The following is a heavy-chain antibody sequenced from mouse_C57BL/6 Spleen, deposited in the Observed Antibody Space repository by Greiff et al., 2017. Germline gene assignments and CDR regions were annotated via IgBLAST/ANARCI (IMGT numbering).Heavy chain of an antibody. D-gene: IGHD1-1*01. CDR2: ISDGGSYT. CDR1: GFTFSSYA. CDR3: ARERLLRGGYYAMDY. Sequence: EVKLMESGGGLVKPGGSLKLSCAASGFTFSSYAMSWVRQTPEKRLEWVATISDGGSYTYYPDNGKGRFTISRDNAKNNLYLQMSHRKSEDTAMYYCARERLLRGGYYAMDYWGQGTSVTVSA. J-gene: IGHJ4*01. V-gene: IGHV5-4*01.